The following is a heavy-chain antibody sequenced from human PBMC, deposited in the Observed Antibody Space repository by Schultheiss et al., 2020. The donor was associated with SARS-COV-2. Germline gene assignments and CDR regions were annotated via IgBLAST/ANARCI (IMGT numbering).Heavy chain of an antibody. Sequence: SETLSLTCTVSGGSISSSSYYWSWIRQPPGKGLEWIGEINHSGSTNYNPSLKSRVTISVDTSKNQFSLKLSSVTAADTAVYYCASQRNYDFWSGYYGDYWGQGTLVTVSS. V-gene: IGHV4-39*07. D-gene: IGHD3-3*01. CDR1: GGSISSSSYY. CDR3: ASQRNYDFWSGYYGDY. J-gene: IGHJ4*02. CDR2: INHSGST.